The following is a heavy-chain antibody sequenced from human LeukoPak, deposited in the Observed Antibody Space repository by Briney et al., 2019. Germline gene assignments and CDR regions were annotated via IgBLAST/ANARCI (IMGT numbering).Heavy chain of an antibody. CDR3: ARSATVTTHDY. J-gene: IGHJ4*02. CDR2: ISSSGSTI. CDR1: GFTSSDYY. V-gene: IGHV3-11*04. Sequence: PGGSLRLSCAASGFTSSDYYMSWLRQAPGRGLEWVSYISSSGSTIYYADSVKGRFTISRDNAKNSLYLQMNSLRAEDTAVYYCARSATVTTHDYWGQGTLVTVSS. D-gene: IGHD4-17*01.